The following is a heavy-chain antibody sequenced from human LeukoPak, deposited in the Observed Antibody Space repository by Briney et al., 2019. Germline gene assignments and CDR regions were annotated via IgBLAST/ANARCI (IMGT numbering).Heavy chain of an antibody. CDR2: ISYDGSNK. D-gene: IGHD3-10*01. Sequence: GRSLRLSCAASGFTFSSYGMHWVRQAPGKGLEWVAVISYDGSNKYYANSVKGRFTISRDNSKNTLYLQMNSLRAEDTAVYYCAYLMSPGGKLLWFGEVEYGMDVWGKGTTVTVSS. CDR3: AYLMSPGGKLLWFGEVEYGMDV. V-gene: IGHV3-30*03. J-gene: IGHJ6*04. CDR1: GFTFSSYG.